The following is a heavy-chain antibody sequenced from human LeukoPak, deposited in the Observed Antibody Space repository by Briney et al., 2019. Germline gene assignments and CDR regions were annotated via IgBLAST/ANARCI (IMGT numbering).Heavy chain of an antibody. CDR2: FDPEDGGT. CDR1: GYTLTELS. V-gene: IGHV1-24*01. Sequence: GASVRVSCKVSGYTLTELSMHWVRQAPGKGLEWMGGFDPEDGGTIYAQKFQGRVTMTEDTSTDTAYMELSSLRSEDTAVYYCATDFFSGWYVGKYWGQGTLVTVSS. D-gene: IGHD6-19*01. CDR3: ATDFFSGWYVGKY. J-gene: IGHJ4*02.